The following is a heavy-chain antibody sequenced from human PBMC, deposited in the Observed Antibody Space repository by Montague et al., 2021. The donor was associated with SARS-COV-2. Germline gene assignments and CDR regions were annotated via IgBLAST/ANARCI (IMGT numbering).Heavy chain of an antibody. D-gene: IGHD5-12*01. CDR1: GFSISSGFY. CDR3: ARRGYTGSDYFDY. V-gene: IGHV4-38-2*01. CDR2: VYHSGYT. J-gene: IGHJ4*02. Sequence: SETLSLTCSVSGFSISSGFYWAWIRQSPGKGPGWIGTVYHSGYTHYNPSLKGRVTVSIATSTNQFSLTVTSVTAADTAVYFCARRGYTGSDYFDYWGQGTLVTVSS.